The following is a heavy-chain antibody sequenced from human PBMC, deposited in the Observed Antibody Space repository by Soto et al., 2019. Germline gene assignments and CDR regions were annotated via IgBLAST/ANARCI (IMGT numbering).Heavy chain of an antibody. Sequence: SETLSLTCAFYGGSFSGYYWSLIRQPPGKGLEWIGEINHSGSTNYNPSLKSRVTISVDTSKNQFSLKLSSVTAADTAVYYCARLGITIFGVAYTHMDVWGKGTTVTVSS. D-gene: IGHD3-3*01. J-gene: IGHJ6*03. CDR1: GGSFSGYY. CDR2: INHSGST. CDR3: ARLGITIFGVAYTHMDV. V-gene: IGHV4-34*01.